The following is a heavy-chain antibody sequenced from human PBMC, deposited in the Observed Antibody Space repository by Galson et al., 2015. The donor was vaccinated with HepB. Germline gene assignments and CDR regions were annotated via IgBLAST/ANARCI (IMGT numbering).Heavy chain of an antibody. V-gene: IGHV3-66*01. J-gene: IGHJ6*02. Sequence: SLRLSCAASGFTVSSNYMSWVRQAPGKGLEWVSVIYSGGSTYYADSVKGRFTISRDNSKNTLYLQMNSLRAEDTAVYYCARDRRGPYPNYYYYYGMDVWGQGTTVTVSS. CDR2: IYSGGST. CDR1: GFTVSSNY. CDR3: ARDRRGPYPNYYYYYGMDV. D-gene: IGHD3-10*01.